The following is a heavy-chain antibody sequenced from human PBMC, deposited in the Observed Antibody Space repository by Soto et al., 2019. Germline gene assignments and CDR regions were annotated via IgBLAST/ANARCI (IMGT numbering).Heavy chain of an antibody. J-gene: IGHJ5*02. D-gene: IGHD3-22*01. CDR1: GGSIIRDNSF. V-gene: IGHV4-31*11. CDR2: IYYSGST. CDR3: ARGSYYDSSGYYGP. Sequence: TLSLTSGVSGGSIIRDNSFSRWIRLPPGKGLEWIGYIYYSGSTYYNPSLKSRVTISVDTSKNQFSLKLSSVTAADTAVYYCARGSYYDSSGYYGPWGQGTLVTVSS.